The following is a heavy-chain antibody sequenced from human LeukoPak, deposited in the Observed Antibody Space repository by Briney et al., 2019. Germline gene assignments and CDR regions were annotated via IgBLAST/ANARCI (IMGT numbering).Heavy chain of an antibody. V-gene: IGHV3-64*04. J-gene: IGHJ4*02. D-gene: IGHD6-13*01. CDR2: ISSNGDNT. CDR3: AKDRYSSSWYFDY. CDR1: GFTFSTYV. Sequence: GGSLRLSCSVSGFTFSTYVMHWVRQAPGKGLEYVSAISSNGDNTYYADSVKGRFTISRDNSKNTLYLQMNSLRAEDTAVYYCAKDRYSSSWYFDYWGQGTLVTVSS.